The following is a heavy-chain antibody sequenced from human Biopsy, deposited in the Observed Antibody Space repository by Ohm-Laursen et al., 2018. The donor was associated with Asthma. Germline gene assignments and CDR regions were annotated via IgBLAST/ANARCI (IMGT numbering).Heavy chain of an antibody. J-gene: IGHJ6*02. Sequence: SLRLSCAAPGMSVSDYYMTWLRQSPGKGLEWLSHIGIKGTSIYYADSVKGRFTISRDNAKNSLFLQMNGLRADDTAVYFCAGGRYCSGASCLYGMDVWGQGTTVSVSS. CDR2: IGIKGTSI. V-gene: IGHV3-11*01. CDR3: AGGRYCSGASCLYGMDV. CDR1: GMSVSDYY. D-gene: IGHD2-15*01.